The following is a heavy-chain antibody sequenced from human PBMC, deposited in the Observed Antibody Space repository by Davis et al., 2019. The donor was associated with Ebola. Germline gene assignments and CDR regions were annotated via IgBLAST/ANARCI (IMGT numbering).Heavy chain of an antibody. V-gene: IGHV3-33*05. CDR3: ARDTYYYYNTMDV. Sequence: GESLKISCAASGFTFSSSGMHWVRQAPGKGLEWVAVISYDGSNKYYADSVKGRFTISRDNSKNTLYLQMNSLRAEDTAVYYCARDTYYYYNTMDVWGKGTTVTVSS. J-gene: IGHJ6*04. CDR1: GFTFSSSG. CDR2: ISYDGSNK.